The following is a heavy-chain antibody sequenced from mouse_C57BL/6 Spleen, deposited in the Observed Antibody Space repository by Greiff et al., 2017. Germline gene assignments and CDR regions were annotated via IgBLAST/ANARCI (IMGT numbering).Heavy chain of an antibody. J-gene: IGHJ3*01. CDR1: GYTFTSYW. D-gene: IGHD1-1*01. V-gene: IGHV1-61*01. Sequence: VQLQQPGAELVRPGSSVKLSCKASGYTFTSYWMDWVKQRPGQGLEWIGNIYPSDSETHYNQKFKDKATLTVDKSSSTAYMQLSSLTSEDSAVYYCARDPYGSRFAYWGQGTLVTVSA. CDR3: ARDPYGSRFAY. CDR2: IYPSDSET.